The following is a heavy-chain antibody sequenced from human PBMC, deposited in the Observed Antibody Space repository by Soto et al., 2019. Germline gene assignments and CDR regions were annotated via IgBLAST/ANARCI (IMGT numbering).Heavy chain of an antibody. V-gene: IGHV3-30-3*01. CDR1: GFTFSSYA. CDR2: ISYDGSNK. J-gene: IGHJ4*02. Sequence: GGSLRLSCAASGFTFSSYAMHWVRQAPGKGLEWVAVISYDGSNKYYADSVKGRFTISRDNSKNTLYLQMNSLRAEDRAVYFCARVLLIMVAATGFDYWGQGTLVTVSS. CDR3: ARVLLIMVAATGFDY. D-gene: IGHD2-15*01.